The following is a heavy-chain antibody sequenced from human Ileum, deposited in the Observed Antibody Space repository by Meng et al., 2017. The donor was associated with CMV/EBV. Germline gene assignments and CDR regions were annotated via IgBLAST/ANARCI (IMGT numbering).Heavy chain of an antibody. CDR1: GFAFSGYW. J-gene: IGHJ5*02. CDR3: VRENGVSASRGNRFDP. V-gene: IGHV3-74*01. CDR2: INHDGSDT. D-gene: IGHD3-10*01. Sequence: GGSLRLSCAASGFAFSGYWMHWARQAPGKGLGWVSRINHDGSDTIYADSVKGRFTISRDNAKSTLYLQMNTLRAEDTAVYYCVRENGVSASRGNRFDPWGHGTLVTVSS.